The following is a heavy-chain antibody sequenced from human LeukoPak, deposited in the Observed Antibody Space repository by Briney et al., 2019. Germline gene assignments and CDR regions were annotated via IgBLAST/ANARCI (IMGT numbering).Heavy chain of an antibody. CDR3: ARLRVEEQLGAFDI. CDR2: IYYSETT. J-gene: IGHJ3*02. D-gene: IGHD6-13*01. Sequence: PSETLSLTCTVSGGSISSGDYYWSWIRQPPGKGLEWIGYIYYSETTSYNPSLKSRVAISGDTSKNQFSLKLSSVTAADTAVYYCARLRVEEQLGAFDIWGQGTMVTVSS. V-gene: IGHV4-30-4*08. CDR1: GGSISSGDYY.